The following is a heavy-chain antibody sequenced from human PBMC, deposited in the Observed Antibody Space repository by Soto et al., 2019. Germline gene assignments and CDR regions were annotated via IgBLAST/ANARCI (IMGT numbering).Heavy chain of an antibody. V-gene: IGHV1-18*01. CDR2: INGYNGNT. Sequence: QVQLVQSGAEMRKPGASVKVSCKTSGYTFINYGISWVRQAPGQGLAWMGWINGYNGNTNYAQNFQGRVAMTTDTSTSTVYMELRNLRSDDTAVYYCARVDSPFQFDYWGQGTLVTVSS. CDR3: ARVDSPFQFDY. CDR1: GYTFINYG. J-gene: IGHJ4*02. D-gene: IGHD2-21*01.